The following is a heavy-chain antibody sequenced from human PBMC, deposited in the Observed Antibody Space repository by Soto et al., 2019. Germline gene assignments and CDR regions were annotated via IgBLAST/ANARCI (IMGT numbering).Heavy chain of an antibody. CDR2: ISRSGSSI. D-gene: IGHD6-13*01. CDR3: AGDSSGWYYFEN. J-gene: IGHJ4*02. V-gene: IGHV3-21*01. CDR1: GFTFNSYN. Sequence: EVQLVESGGALVNPGGSLRLSCAASGFTFNSYNMNWVRQAPGKGLEWVSSISRSGSSIFYADSVKGRFTISRDNTRNSLYLQLDRLRIEDTAVYYCAGDSSGWYYFENWGQGTLVTVSS.